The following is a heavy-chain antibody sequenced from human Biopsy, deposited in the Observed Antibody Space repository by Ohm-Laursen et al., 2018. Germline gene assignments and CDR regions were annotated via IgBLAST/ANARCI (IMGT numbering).Heavy chain of an antibody. V-gene: IGHV3-74*03. CDR3: ARGIVEVPTSTRWFDP. Sequence: SLRLSCAASGFTFSCFWMNWVRQAPGRGLVWASRISSDGSTTEYADFVKGRFTISRDNAKSTLYLQMNSLTAEDAAVYYCARGIVEVPTSTRWFDPWGQGTLVSVSS. CDR1: GFTFSCFW. J-gene: IGHJ5*02. CDR2: ISSDGSTT. D-gene: IGHD2-2*01.